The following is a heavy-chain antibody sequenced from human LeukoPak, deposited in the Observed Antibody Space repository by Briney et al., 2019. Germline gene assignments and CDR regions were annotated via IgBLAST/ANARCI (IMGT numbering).Heavy chain of an antibody. CDR2: ISWDGGST. D-gene: IGHD1-14*01. V-gene: IGHV3-43*01. CDR1: GFTFDDYT. Sequence: PGGSLRLSCAASGFTFDDYTMHWVRQAPGKGLEWVSLISWDGGSTYYADSVKGRFTISRDNSKNSLYLQMNSLRAEDTAVYYCAKESGGRLYYYYYMDVWGKGTTVTVSS. J-gene: IGHJ6*03. CDR3: AKESGGRLYYYYYMDV.